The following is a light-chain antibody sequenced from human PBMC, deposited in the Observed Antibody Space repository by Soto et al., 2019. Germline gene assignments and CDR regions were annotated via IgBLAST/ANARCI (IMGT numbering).Light chain of an antibody. CDR3: QQYGSSSYT. Sequence: EIVLTQSPGTLPLSPGERATLSCRASQSVSSTYLAWYQQNPGQAPRLLIYGASSRATGIPDRFRGSGSGTDFTLTISRLDPEHFAVYFCQQYGSSSYTFGQGTKLEI. J-gene: IGKJ2*01. CDR2: GAS. CDR1: QSVSSTY. V-gene: IGKV3-20*01.